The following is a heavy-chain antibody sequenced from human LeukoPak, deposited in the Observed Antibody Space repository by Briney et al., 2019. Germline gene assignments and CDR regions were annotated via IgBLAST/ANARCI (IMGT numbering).Heavy chain of an antibody. Sequence: SQTLSLTCTVSGGSISSGGYYWSWIRQHPGKGLEWIGYIYYSGSTYYNSSLKSRVTISVDTSKNQFSLKLSSVTAADTAVYYCARERLGRFLEWPHGMDVWGQGTTVTVSS. CDR2: IYYSGST. D-gene: IGHD3-3*01. CDR1: GGSISSGGYY. V-gene: IGHV4-31*03. CDR3: ARERLGRFLEWPHGMDV. J-gene: IGHJ6*02.